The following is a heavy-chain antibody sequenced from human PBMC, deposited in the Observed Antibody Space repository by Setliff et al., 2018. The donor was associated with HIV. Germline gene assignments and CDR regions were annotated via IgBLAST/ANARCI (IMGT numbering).Heavy chain of an antibody. V-gene: IGHV4-39*01. CDR2: IHSSGTA. J-gene: IGHJ3*01. CDR1: GGSFSSTTYS. CDR3: ARHKTNYDFYAFDV. Sequence: SETLSLTCTVSGGSFSSTTYSWGWIRQPPGMGLEWIGSIHSSGTADYNPSLKSRVAMSVDTSRSQFSLKLRSVTAADTAVYYCARHKTNYDFYAFDVWGQGTTVTVSS. D-gene: IGHD3-3*01.